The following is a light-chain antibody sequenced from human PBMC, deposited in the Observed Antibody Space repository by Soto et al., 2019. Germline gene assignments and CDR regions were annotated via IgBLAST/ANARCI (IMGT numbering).Light chain of an antibody. CDR2: EVS. Sequence: QSALTQPAFVSGSPGQSITISCTGTSSDVGGYHYVSWYQHPPGKAPKLMISEVSNRPSGVSNRFSGSKSGNTASLTISGLQAEDEADYYCSSYTSTSTRVFGTGTKVTVL. J-gene: IGLJ1*01. CDR3: SSYTSTSTRV. V-gene: IGLV2-14*01. CDR1: SSDVGGYHY.